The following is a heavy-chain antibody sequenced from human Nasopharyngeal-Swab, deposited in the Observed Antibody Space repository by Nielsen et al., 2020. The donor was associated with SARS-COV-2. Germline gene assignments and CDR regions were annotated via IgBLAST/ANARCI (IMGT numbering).Heavy chain of an antibody. Sequence: GGSLRLSCAASGFTFSSYSMNWVRQAPGKGLEWVSAISGSGGSTYYADSVKGRFTISRDNSKNSLYLQMNSLRTEDTALYYCARALHQYNWNYLYYWGQGTLVTVSS. J-gene: IGHJ4*02. CDR3: ARALHQYNWNYLYY. CDR1: GFTFSSYS. CDR2: ISGSGGST. V-gene: IGHV3-23*01. D-gene: IGHD1-7*01.